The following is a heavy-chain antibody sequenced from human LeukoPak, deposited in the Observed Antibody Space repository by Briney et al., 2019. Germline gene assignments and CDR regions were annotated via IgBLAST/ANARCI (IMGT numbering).Heavy chain of an antibody. CDR2: INSDGSST. V-gene: IGHV3-74*01. J-gene: IGHJ4*02. Sequence: GGSLRLSCAASGLSFSIYWMHRVRQVPGKGLVWVSRINSDGSSTNYADSVKGRFTISRDNAKNTLYLQMNSLRAEDPAVYYCARGPIIRGLTPSDYWGQGTLVTVSS. CDR3: ARGPIIRGLTPSDY. CDR1: GLSFSIYW. D-gene: IGHD4-23*01.